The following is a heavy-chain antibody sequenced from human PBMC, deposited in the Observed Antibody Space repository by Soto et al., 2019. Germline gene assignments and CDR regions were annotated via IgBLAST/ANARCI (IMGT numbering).Heavy chain of an antibody. Sequence: QVQLVQSGAEVKKPGASVKVSCKASGYTFTSYDINWVRQATGQGLEWMGWMNPNSGNTGYAQKFQGRVTMTRNTAISTAYMELSSLRSEDTAVYYCARGRRTASYYYYYTDVWGKGTTVTVSS. CDR1: GYTFTSYD. D-gene: IGHD1-1*01. V-gene: IGHV1-8*01. CDR2: MNPNSGNT. CDR3: ARGRRTASYYYYYTDV. J-gene: IGHJ6*03.